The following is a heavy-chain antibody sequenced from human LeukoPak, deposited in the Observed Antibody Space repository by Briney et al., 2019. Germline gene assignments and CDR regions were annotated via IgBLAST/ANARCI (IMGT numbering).Heavy chain of an antibody. Sequence: ASVKVSCKASGYTFTSYAISWVRQTPGQGLEWMGWIYKGNTNYAQKVQDRGTMTTDTSTSTAYMELRSLGSDDTAMYYCARGCSGSYCSLWGQGTLVTVSS. D-gene: IGHD2-15*01. CDR1: GYTFTSYA. CDR3: ARGCSGSYCSL. CDR2: IYKGNT. J-gene: IGHJ4*02. V-gene: IGHV1-18*01.